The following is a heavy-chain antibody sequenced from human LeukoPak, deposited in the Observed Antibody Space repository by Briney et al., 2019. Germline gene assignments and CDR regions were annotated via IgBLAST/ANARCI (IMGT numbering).Heavy chain of an antibody. D-gene: IGHD3-10*01. CDR2: IYTSGST. Sequence: SETLSLTCTVSGGSISSGSYYWSWIRQPAGKGLEWIGRIYTSGSTNYNPSLKSRVTISVDTSKNQFSLKLSSVTAADTAVYYCAVTMVRGVITSFDYWGQGTLVTASS. CDR1: GGSISSGSYY. J-gene: IGHJ4*02. V-gene: IGHV4-61*02. CDR3: AVTMVRGVITSFDY.